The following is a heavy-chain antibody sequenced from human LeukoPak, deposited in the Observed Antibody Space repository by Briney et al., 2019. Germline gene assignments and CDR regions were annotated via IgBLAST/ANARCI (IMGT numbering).Heavy chain of an antibody. CDR2: IYYSGST. Sequence: SETLSLTCTVSGVSISSSNSYWGWIRQPPGKGLEWIGSIYYSGSTYYNPSLKSRVTISVDTSKNQFSLKLSSVTAADTAVYYCARGIAAAGIRNSYMDVWGKGTTVTISS. CDR1: GVSISSSNSY. J-gene: IGHJ6*03. D-gene: IGHD6-13*01. V-gene: IGHV4-39*01. CDR3: ARGIAAAGIRNSYMDV.